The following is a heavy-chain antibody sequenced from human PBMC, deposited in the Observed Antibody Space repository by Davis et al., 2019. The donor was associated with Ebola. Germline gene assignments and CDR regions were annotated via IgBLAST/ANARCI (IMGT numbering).Heavy chain of an antibody. CDR2: IWYDGSNK. D-gene: IGHD6-19*01. CDR3: ARAPHGAVAGS. Sequence: GESLKISCAASGFTFSSYGMHWVRQAPGKGLEWVAVIWYDGSNKYYADSVKGRFTISRDNAKNSLYLQMNSLRAEDTAVYYCARAPHGAVAGSWGQGTLVTVSS. CDR1: GFTFSSYG. J-gene: IGHJ4*02. V-gene: IGHV3-33*01.